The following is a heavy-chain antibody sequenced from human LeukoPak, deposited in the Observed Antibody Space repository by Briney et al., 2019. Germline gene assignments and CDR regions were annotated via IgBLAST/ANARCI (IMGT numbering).Heavy chain of an antibody. CDR1: GYTFTSYG. D-gene: IGHD3-3*01. Sequence: ASVKVSCKASGYTFTSYGISWVRQAPGQGLEWMGWISAYNGNTNYAQKLQGRVTMTTDTSTSTAYMELRSLRSDDTAVYYCARVPPYYDFWSGYAYYMDVWGKGTTVTVSS. J-gene: IGHJ6*03. CDR2: ISAYNGNT. V-gene: IGHV1-18*01. CDR3: ARVPPYYDFWSGYAYYMDV.